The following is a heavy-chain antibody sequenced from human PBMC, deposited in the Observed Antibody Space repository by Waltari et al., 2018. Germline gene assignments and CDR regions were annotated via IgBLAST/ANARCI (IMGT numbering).Heavy chain of an antibody. Sequence: EVQLVESGGGLIQPGGSLRISCEASGFTVSSNYMSWVRQAPGKGLEWVSVIYSGGSTYYADSVKGRFTSSRDNSKNTLYLQMNSLRAEDTAVYYCARSEVGVFDIWGQGTMVTVSS. V-gene: IGHV3-53*01. CDR1: GFTVSSNY. J-gene: IGHJ3*02. D-gene: IGHD1-26*01. CDR3: ARSEVGVFDI. CDR2: IYSGGST.